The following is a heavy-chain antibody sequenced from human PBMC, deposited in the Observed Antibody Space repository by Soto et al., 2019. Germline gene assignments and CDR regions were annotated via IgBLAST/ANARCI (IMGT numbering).Heavy chain of an antibody. Sequence: PSETLALTCVVYGGCLSDYFWSWIRQPPGMALEWIGEINHLGSINYNPSLKSRVTMSVDTSKNQFSLTLNSVTAADTATYYCARGGISHWAYFYYMDVWDRGTTVTVSS. J-gene: IGHJ6*03. CDR2: INHLGSI. CDR1: GGCLSDYF. CDR3: ARGGISHWAYFYYMDV. D-gene: IGHD2-21*01. V-gene: IGHV4-34*01.